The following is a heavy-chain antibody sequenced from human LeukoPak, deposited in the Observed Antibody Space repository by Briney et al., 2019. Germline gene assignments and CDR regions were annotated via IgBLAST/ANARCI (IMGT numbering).Heavy chain of an antibody. CDR1: GTSINDYY. CDR2: IYFSGHT. D-gene: IGHD5-12*01. J-gene: IGHJ4*02. Sequence: SETLSLTCTVSGTSINDYYWSWIRQPPGKRLEWIGYIYFSGHTNYSPPLKSRVTMSLDAPRDHFSLQLNSVTAADTAMYYCARGHGYSGHALAYWGQGILVTVSS. V-gene: IGHV4-59*01. CDR3: ARGHGYSGHALAY.